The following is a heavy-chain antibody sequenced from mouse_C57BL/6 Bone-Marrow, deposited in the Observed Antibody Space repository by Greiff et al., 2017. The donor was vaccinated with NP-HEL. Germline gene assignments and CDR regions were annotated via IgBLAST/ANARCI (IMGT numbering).Heavy chain of an antibody. CDR1: GFTFSDYY. Sequence: EVQRVESEGGLVQPGRSMKLSCTASGFTFSDYYMAWVRQVPEKGLEWVANINYDGSSTYYLDSLKSRFIISRDNAKNILYLQMSSLKSEDTATYYCARDTAGYYSNYWYFDVWGTGTTVTVSS. J-gene: IGHJ1*03. CDR3: ARDTAGYYSNYWYFDV. V-gene: IGHV5-16*01. CDR2: INYDGSST. D-gene: IGHD2-5*01.